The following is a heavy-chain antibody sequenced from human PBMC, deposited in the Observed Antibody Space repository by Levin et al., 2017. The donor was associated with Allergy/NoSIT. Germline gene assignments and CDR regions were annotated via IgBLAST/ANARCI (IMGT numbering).Heavy chain of an antibody. V-gene: IGHV3-30-3*01. CDR1: GFTFSSYA. D-gene: IGHD3-10*01. J-gene: IGHJ4*02. CDR2: ISYDGTNK. Sequence: LSLPCAASGFTFSSYAMHWVRQAPGKGLEWVAVISYDGTNKYYTDSVKGRFTISRDDSKNTLYLQMNSLRAEDTAVYYCARGGLGGYHSGSYYKSFDYWGQGTLVTVSS. CDR3: ARGGLGGYHSGSYYKSFDY.